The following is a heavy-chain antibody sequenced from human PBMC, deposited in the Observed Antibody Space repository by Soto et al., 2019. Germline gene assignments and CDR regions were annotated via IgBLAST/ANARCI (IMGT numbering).Heavy chain of an antibody. CDR2: IYHSGST. Sequence: SETLSLTCAVSSGSISSSNWWSWVRQPPGKGLEWIGEIYHSGSTNYNPSLKSRVTISVDKSKNQFSLKLSSVTAADTAVYYCARAGYSGYDYHYYYYYMDVWGKGTTVTVSS. D-gene: IGHD5-12*01. CDR3: ARAGYSGYDYHYYYYYMDV. J-gene: IGHJ6*03. V-gene: IGHV4-4*02. CDR1: SGSISSSNW.